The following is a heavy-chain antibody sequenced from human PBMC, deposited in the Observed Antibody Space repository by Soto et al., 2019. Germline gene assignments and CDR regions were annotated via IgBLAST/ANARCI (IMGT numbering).Heavy chain of an antibody. Sequence: QVQLQQWGAGLLKPSETLSLTCAVYGGSLSGYYGNWIRQSPGKGLEWIGEINHSGSTNYNPSLKSLVTISIDTSKNQFSLKLSSVTAAVTSVYYCARTRNLDVWGQGTTVIVSS. CDR2: INHSGST. CDR3: ARTRNLDV. D-gene: IGHD1-1*01. J-gene: IGHJ6*02. CDR1: GGSLSGYY. V-gene: IGHV4-34*01.